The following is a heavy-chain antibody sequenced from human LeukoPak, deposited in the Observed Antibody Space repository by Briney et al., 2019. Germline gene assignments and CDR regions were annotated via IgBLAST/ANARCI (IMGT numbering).Heavy chain of an antibody. CDR2: IYYSGST. Sequence: SDTLSLTCTVSGGSISSYYWSWLRQPPGKGLEWIGYIYYSGSTNYNPSLKSRVTISVDASKNQFSLKLSSVTAADTAVYYCARDHRCSGSYYPSYFDYWGQGSLVTVSS. D-gene: IGHD3-10*02. CDR1: GGSISSYY. J-gene: IGHJ4*02. V-gene: IGHV4-59*01. CDR3: ARDHRCSGSYYPSYFDY.